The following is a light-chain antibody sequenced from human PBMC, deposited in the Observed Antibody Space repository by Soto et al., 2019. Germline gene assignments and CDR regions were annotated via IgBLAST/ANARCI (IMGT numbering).Light chain of an antibody. Sequence: DIQLTQSPSFLSASVGDRVTVSCRASQDISTSLAWFQQKAGKVPQLLVYPASTLQDGVPSRFSGRGSGTYYTLTINHLQAEDFATYYCQHLRTYPFSFGQGTKLDIK. J-gene: IGKJ2*03. CDR2: PAS. CDR1: QDISTS. CDR3: QHLRTYPFS. V-gene: IGKV1-9*01.